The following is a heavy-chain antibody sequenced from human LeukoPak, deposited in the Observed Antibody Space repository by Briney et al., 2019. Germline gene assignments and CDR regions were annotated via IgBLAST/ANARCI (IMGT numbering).Heavy chain of an antibody. CDR3: AREAAYCSGGSCYSISYYYYMDV. CDR2: IKQDGSEK. D-gene: IGHD2-15*01. CDR1: GFTFSSYW. J-gene: IGHJ6*03. V-gene: IGHV3-7*01. Sequence: SGGSLRLSCAASGFTFSSYWMSWVRQAPGKGLEWVANIKQDGSEKYYVDSVKGRFTISRDNAKNSLYLQMNSLRAEDTAVYYCAREAAYCSGGSCYSISYYYYMDVWGKGTTVTISS.